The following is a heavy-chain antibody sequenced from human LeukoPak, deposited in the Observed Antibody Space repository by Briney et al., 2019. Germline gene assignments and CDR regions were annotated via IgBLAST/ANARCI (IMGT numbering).Heavy chain of an antibody. D-gene: IGHD2-15*01. CDR1: GYSFTSYW. CDR2: IYPGDSDT. V-gene: IGHV5-51*01. Sequence: NAGESLKTSCKGSGYSFTSYWIGWVRQMPGKGLEWMGIIYPGDSDTRYSPSFQGQVTISADKSISTAYLQWSSLKASDTAMYYCARTPSVGYCSGGSCYFDYWGQGTLVTVSS. CDR3: ARTPSVGYCSGGSCYFDY. J-gene: IGHJ4*02.